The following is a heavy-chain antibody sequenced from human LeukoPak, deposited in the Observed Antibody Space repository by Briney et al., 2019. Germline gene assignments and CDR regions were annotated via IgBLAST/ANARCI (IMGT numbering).Heavy chain of an antibody. CDR2: ITSSGSIT. D-gene: IGHD4-17*01. V-gene: IGHV3-11*01. CDR3: ARDPDYGDPE. J-gene: IGHJ4*02. Sequence: GGSLRLSCTASGFTFSDHYMSWFRLSPGKGLEWLSYITSSGSITDYANSVKGRFTISRDNAKNTMFLQMNSLRPEDTAVYYCARDPDYGDPEWGQGTLVTVSS. CDR1: GFTFSDHY.